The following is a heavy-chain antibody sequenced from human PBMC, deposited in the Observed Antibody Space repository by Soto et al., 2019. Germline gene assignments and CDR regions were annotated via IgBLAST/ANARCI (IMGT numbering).Heavy chain of an antibody. CDR1: GFTFSSYA. J-gene: IGHJ4*02. V-gene: IGHV3-23*01. CDR3: AKDERGSSGPMGY. Sequence: EVQLLESGGGLVQPGGSLRLSCAASGFTFSSYAMSWVRQAPGKGLEWVSAMSGSGGSTYYADSVKGRFTISRDNSKNTLYLQMNSLRAEDTAAYYCAKDERGSSGPMGYWGQGTLVTGSS. CDR2: MSGSGGST. D-gene: IGHD6-19*01.